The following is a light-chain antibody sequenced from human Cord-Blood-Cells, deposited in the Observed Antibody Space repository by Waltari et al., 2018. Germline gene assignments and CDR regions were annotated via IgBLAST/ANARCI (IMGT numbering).Light chain of an antibody. V-gene: IGLV4-60*03. CDR3: ETWDSNTHV. CDR1: SGHSSYI. CDR2: LEGSGSD. Sequence: QPVLTQSSSASASLGSSVKLTCTLSSGHSSYIIAWHQQQPGKAPRYLMKLEGSGSDNKGSGVPDRFSGSSSGADRYLTISNLQSEDEADYYCETWDSNTHVFGTGTKVTVL. J-gene: IGLJ1*01.